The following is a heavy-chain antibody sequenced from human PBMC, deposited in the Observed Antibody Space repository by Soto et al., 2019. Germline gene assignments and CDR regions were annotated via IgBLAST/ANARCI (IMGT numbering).Heavy chain of an antibody. Sequence: SETLSLTCTVSGGSISSYYWSWIRQPPGKGLEWIGYIYYSGNTNYNPSLKSRVTISVDTSKNQFSLKLSSVTAADTAVYYCARGIATTEMDVWGQGTTVTVSS. CDR1: GGSISSYY. CDR2: IYYSGNT. V-gene: IGHV4-59*01. J-gene: IGHJ6*02. CDR3: ARGIATTEMDV. D-gene: IGHD6-13*01.